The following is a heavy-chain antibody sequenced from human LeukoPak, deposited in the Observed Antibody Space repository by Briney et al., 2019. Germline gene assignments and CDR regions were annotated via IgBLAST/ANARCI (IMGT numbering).Heavy chain of an antibody. CDR2: MNPNSGNT. J-gene: IGHJ4*02. Sequence: ASVKVSCKASGYTFTSYDINWVRQATGQGLEWMGWMNPNSGNTGYAQKFQGRVTMTTDTSTSTAYMELRGLRSDDTAVYYCARARGGGDLYYYGSGDNYYFDYWGQGTLVTVSS. CDR1: GYTFTSYD. V-gene: IGHV1-8*01. D-gene: IGHD3-10*01. CDR3: ARARGGGDLYYYGSGDNYYFDY.